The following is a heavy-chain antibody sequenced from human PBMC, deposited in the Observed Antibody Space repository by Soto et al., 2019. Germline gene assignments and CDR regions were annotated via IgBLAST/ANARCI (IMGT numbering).Heavy chain of an antibody. Sequence: SETLSLTCTVSGGSISSYYWSWIRQPPGKGLEWIGYIYYSGSTNYNPSLKSRVTISVDTSKNQFSLKLSSVTAADTAVYYCARYSRVAGVAFFDIRGQGTMVTVSS. D-gene: IGHD2-15*01. V-gene: IGHV4-59*01. CDR1: GGSISSYY. CDR3: ARYSRVAGVAFFDI. CDR2: IYYSGST. J-gene: IGHJ3*02.